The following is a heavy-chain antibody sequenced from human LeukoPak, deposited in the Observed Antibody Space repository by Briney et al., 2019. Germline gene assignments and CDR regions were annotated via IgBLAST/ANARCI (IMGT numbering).Heavy chain of an antibody. CDR1: GYTFTSYS. CDR2: ISAYNGNT. V-gene: IGHV1-18*01. CDR3: ASYGSGSYYSL. D-gene: IGHD3-10*01. J-gene: IGHJ4*02. Sequence: ASVKVSRKASGYTFTSYSISWVRPAPGQGLEWMGWISAYNGNTNYAQKLQGRVTMTTDTSTSTAYMELRSLRSDDTAVYYCASYGSGSYYSLWGQGTLVTVSS.